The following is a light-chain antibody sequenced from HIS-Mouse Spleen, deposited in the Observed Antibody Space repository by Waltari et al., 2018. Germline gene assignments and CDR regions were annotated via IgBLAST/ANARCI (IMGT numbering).Light chain of an antibody. CDR2: EVS. J-gene: IGLJ1*01. V-gene: IGLV2-14*01. Sequence: QSALTQPASVSGSPGQSITISCTGTSSDVGGYNYVSWYQQHPGKAPKLMIYEVSNRPSGVSNRFSGSNSGNPASLTISGLQAEDEADYYCSSYTSSSTYVFGTGTKVTVL. CDR1: SSDVGGYNY. CDR3: SSYTSSSTYV.